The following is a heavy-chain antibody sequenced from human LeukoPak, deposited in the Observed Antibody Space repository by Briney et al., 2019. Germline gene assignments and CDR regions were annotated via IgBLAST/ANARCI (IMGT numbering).Heavy chain of an antibody. D-gene: IGHD1-14*01. CDR2: IYYSGST. V-gene: IGHV4-31*03. CDR1: GGSLSSGGYY. CDR3: ARVSSARNGFDY. Sequence: SETLPLTCTVSGGSLSSGGYYWSWIRHHPGMGLEWIGSIYYSGSTYYTPSLRSRVNISVDTSKSQFALNLTSVTAADTAVYYCARVSSARNGFDYWGQGTLVTVSS. J-gene: IGHJ4*02.